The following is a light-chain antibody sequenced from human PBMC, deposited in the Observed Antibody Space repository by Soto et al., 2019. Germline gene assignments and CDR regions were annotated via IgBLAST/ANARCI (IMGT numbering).Light chain of an antibody. CDR3: QQYGVSPRT. Sequence: EIVLTQSPGTLSLSPGERATLSCRASQSVSSSHLAWYQQKVGQAPRLLIYGASSRATGTPDRFSGSGSGTDFTLTISRPEPEDFAVYYCQQYGVSPRTFGQGTKVDIK. J-gene: IGKJ1*01. CDR1: QSVSSSH. V-gene: IGKV3-20*01. CDR2: GAS.